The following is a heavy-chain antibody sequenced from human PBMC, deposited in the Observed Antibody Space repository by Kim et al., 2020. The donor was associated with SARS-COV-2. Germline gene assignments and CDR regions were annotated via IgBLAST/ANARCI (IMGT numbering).Heavy chain of an antibody. CDR2: INPNSGGT. CDR1: GYTFTGYY. V-gene: IGHV1-2*06. CDR3: AREGGSGSYYIDYYYGMDV. Sequence: ASVKVSCKASGYTFTGYYMHWVRQAPGQGLEWMGRINPNSGGTNYAQKFQGRVTMTRDTSISTAYMELSRLRSDDTAVYYCAREGGSGSYYIDYYYGMDVWGQGTTVTVSS. J-gene: IGHJ6*02. D-gene: IGHD3-10*01.